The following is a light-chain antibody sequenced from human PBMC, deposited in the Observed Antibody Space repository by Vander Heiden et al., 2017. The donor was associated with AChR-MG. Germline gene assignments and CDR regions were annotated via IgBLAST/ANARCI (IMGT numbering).Light chain of an antibody. CDR1: QSLLHSDGRTY. V-gene: IGKV2-29*03. CDR2: EVS. J-gene: IGKJ4*01. CDR3: RQEIYLPFT. Sequence: DTVLTQTPLSLSVTPGQPASISCKSSQSLLHSDGRTYLSWSLQKPGHSPQLLIYEVSSRCSGVPDRFSGSWSGTDFTLTISRVEAEDVGVYYCRQEIYLPFTFGGGTKVEIK.